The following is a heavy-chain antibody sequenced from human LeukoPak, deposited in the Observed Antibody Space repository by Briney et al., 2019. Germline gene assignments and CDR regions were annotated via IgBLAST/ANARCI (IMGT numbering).Heavy chain of an antibody. CDR3: ARALYGTIDY. CDR1: GGSFSGYY. Sequence: ETLSLTCAVYGGSFSGYYWSWIRQPPGKGLEWIGEINHSGSTNYNPSLKSRVTISVDTSKNQFSLKLSSVTAADTAVYYCARALYGTIDYWGQGTLVTVSS. CDR2: INHSGST. D-gene: IGHD3-10*01. V-gene: IGHV4-34*01. J-gene: IGHJ4*02.